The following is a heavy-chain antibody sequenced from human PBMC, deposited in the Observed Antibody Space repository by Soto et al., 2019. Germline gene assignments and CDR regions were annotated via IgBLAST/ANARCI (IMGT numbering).Heavy chain of an antibody. CDR2: IKEDGSEK. D-gene: IGHD6-13*01. V-gene: IGHV3-7*01. CDR3: ARIAAAGRGMDG. CDR1: GFHFSTHW. Sequence: GGSLRLSCAASGFHFSTHWMTWVRQGPGKGLEWVADIKEDGSEKYYVDSVKGRFTMSRDNAQNSLYLQVNNLRVEDTAVYYCARIAAAGRGMDGWGRGNTVTVSS. J-gene: IGHJ6*04.